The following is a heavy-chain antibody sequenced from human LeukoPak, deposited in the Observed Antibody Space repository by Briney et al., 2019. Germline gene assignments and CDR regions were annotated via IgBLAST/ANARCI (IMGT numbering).Heavy chain of an antibody. V-gene: IGHV4-61*02. D-gene: IGHD3-10*01. J-gene: IGHJ3*02. CDR1: GGSISSGSYY. CDR3: ARSISYYYDAFDI. CDR2: IYTSGST. Sequence: PSETLSPTCTVSGGSISSGSYYWSWIRQPAGKGLEWIGRIYTSGSTNYNPSLKSRVTISVDTSKNQFSLKLSSVTAADTAVYYCARSISYYYDAFDIWGQGTMVTVSS.